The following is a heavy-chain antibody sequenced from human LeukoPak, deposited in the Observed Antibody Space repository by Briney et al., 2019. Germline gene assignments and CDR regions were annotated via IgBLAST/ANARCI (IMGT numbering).Heavy chain of an antibody. D-gene: IGHD4-23*01. V-gene: IGHV1-18*01. Sequence: ASVKVSCKASGYTFTDYGSSWVRPAPGQGLEWMGWISGYSGNTNYAQKLQGRVTMTTDTSTSTAYMELRSLRSDDTAVYYCARDYGGNDLPGYWGQGTLVTVSS. CDR1: GYTFTDYG. CDR2: ISGYSGNT. J-gene: IGHJ4*02. CDR3: ARDYGGNDLPGY.